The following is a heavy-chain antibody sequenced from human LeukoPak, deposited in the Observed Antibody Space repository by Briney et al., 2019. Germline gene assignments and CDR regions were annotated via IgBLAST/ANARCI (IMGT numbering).Heavy chain of an antibody. Sequence: GASVKVSCKASGGTFSSYAISWVRQAPGQGLEWMGRIIPIFGTANYAQKFQGRVTITTDESTSTAYMELSSLRSEDTAVYYCASLHYYDSSDYWGQGTLVTVSS. D-gene: IGHD3-22*01. J-gene: IGHJ4*02. V-gene: IGHV1-69*05. CDR2: IIPIFGTA. CDR3: ASLHYYDSSDY. CDR1: GGTFSSYA.